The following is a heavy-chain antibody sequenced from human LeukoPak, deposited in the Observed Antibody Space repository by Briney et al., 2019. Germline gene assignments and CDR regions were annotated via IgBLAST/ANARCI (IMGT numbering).Heavy chain of an antibody. J-gene: IGHJ3*01. CDR1: GYSFTSYG. V-gene: IGHV1-18*01. D-gene: IGHD5-24*01. CDR2: ISAYNGDT. Sequence: ASVKVSCKASGYSFTSYGFSWVRQAPGQGLERMGWISAYNGDTNYAQKLQGRVTMTTDTSTSTAYMELRSLRSDDTAVYYCARGLQENLAWLTAFSAFDVWGPGTMVTVSS. CDR3: ARGLQENLAWLTAFSAFDV.